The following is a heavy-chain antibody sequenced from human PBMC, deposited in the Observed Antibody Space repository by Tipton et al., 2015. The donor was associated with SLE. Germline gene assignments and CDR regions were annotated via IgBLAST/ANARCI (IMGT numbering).Heavy chain of an antibody. CDR2: IYSGGST. CDR1: GYTFTSYG. J-gene: IGHJ4*02. CDR3: ARGPSPYYFDY. V-gene: IGHV3-66*03. Sequence: QLVQSGAEVKKPGASVKVSCKASGYTFTSYGISWVRQAPGKGLEWVSVIYSGGSTYYADSVKGRFTISRDNSKNTLYLQMNSLRAEDTAVYYCARGPSPYYFDYWGQGTLVTVSS.